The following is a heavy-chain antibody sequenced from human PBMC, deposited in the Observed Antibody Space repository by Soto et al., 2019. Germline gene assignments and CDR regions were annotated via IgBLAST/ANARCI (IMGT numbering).Heavy chain of an antibody. CDR1: GGSFSGYQ. CDR2: SNDSGDI. CDR3: ARGLILWFGELSRRGGYYYYMDV. V-gene: IGHV4-34*01. Sequence: QVQLQQWGAGLLKPSETLSLTCAVYGGSFSGYQWSWIRQTPGKGLEWIGGSNDSGDINYNPSLKIRVTILVDSPKKQISLRLGSVAAADTAVYYCARGLILWFGELSRRGGYYYYMDVWGKGTTVTVSS. D-gene: IGHD3-10*01. J-gene: IGHJ6*03.